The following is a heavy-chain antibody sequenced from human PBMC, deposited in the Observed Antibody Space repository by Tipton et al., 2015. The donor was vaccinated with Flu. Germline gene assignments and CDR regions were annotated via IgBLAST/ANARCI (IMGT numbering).Heavy chain of an antibody. CDR1: GGSFSDYS. CDR2: ITHSGST. V-gene: IGHV4-34*01. CDR3: AGRKKTTLSGVVYYFDS. J-gene: IGHJ4*02. D-gene: IGHD3-3*01. Sequence: TLSLTCAVSGGSFSDYSYNWIRQTPGKGLEWIGDITHSGSTKYNPSVESRVTMSVDTSKTQFSLRLRSVTAADTAMYYCAGRKKTTLSGVVYYFDSWGQGTLVTVSS.